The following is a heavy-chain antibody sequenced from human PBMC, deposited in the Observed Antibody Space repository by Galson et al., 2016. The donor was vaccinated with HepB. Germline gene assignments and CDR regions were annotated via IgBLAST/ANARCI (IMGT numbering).Heavy chain of an antibody. CDR3: ARPVVGGGYYPHAFEI. V-gene: IGHV5-51*01. D-gene: IGHD3-3*01. J-gene: IGHJ3*02. Sequence: QSGAAVKKPGESLRISCAASGYIFIDFWVAWVRQMPGKGLEVMGIVYPGYSDTRYTPSFEGQVSISADKSIKTAYLQWSGLKASDTGMYYCARPVVGGGYYPHAFEIWGPGTMVTVSS. CDR1: GYIFIDFW. CDR2: VYPGYSDT.